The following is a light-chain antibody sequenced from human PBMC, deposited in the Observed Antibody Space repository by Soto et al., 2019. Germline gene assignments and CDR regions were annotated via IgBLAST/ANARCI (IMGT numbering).Light chain of an antibody. CDR3: QQSFSTPPT. J-gene: IGKJ4*02. Sequence: DIQMTQSPPSVSASVGDRVIITCRTSQTVSTYLSWYQQKLGKAPRLLIYGASKLQGGVPSRFDGSGSGTDFTLTIVNFQPEDFATYYCQQSFSTPPTCGRGTKVEI. V-gene: IGKV1-39*01. CDR1: QTVSTY. CDR2: GAS.